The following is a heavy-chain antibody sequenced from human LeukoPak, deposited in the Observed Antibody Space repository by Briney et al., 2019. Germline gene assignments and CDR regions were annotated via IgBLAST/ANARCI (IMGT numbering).Heavy chain of an antibody. V-gene: IGHV5-51*01. Sequence: PRESLQISCMDSGYSFTSYWIGWVPQLPGKGLGWMGIIYPGDSDTRYRPSCEGQVPISADKSINTAYLQWSSLKASDTAIYYFERRGEATEPFDYWGQGTLVTVSS. CDR1: GYSFTSYW. D-gene: IGHD1-26*01. J-gene: IGHJ4*02. CDR3: ERRGEATEPFDY. CDR2: IYPGDSDT.